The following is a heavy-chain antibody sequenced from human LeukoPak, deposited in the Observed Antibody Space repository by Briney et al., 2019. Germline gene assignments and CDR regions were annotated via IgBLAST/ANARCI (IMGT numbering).Heavy chain of an antibody. CDR3: ARDYSSSSHYYYYYMDV. CDR1: GFTFDDYA. Sequence: QSGGSLRLSCAASGFTFDDYAMHWVRQAPGKGLEWVSGISWNSGSIGYADSVKGRFTISRDNAKNSLYLQMNSLRAEDTAVYYCARDYSSSSHYYYYYMDVWGKGTTVTVSS. V-gene: IGHV3-9*01. J-gene: IGHJ6*03. CDR2: ISWNSGSI. D-gene: IGHD6-6*01.